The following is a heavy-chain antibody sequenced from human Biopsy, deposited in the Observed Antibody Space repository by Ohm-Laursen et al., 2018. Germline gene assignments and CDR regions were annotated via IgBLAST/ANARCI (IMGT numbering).Heavy chain of an antibody. CDR1: GFTFSNYA. D-gene: IGHD5-24*01. CDR2: ITSGGSTT. CDR3: ARDVEGFYSYAMDV. Sequence: SLRLSCSASGFTFSNYAMSWIRQAPGKGLEWVSYITSGGSTTDYADSVKGRFTISRDNAKSSLFLQMNSLRAEDTAVYYCARDVEGFYSYAMDVWGQGTTVTVS. V-gene: IGHV3-11*01. J-gene: IGHJ6*02.